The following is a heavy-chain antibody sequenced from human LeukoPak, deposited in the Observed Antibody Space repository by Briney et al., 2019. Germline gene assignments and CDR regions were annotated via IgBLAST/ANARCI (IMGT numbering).Heavy chain of an antibody. CDR1: GFTFSTYW. J-gene: IGHJ3*02. CDR3: ARESTVGPIQTDALDI. Sequence: QTGGSLRLSCAASGFTFSTYWMHWVRQAPGKGLVWVPRINSEETVANYADSVRGRFTISRDNAKNTLYLQMNSLGAEDTAVYYCARESTVGPIQTDALDIWGQGTMVTVSS. CDR2: INSEETVA. D-gene: IGHD1-26*01. V-gene: IGHV3-74*01.